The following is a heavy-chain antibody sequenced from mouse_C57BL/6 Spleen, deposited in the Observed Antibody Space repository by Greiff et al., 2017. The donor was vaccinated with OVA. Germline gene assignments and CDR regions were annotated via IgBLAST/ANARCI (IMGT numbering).Heavy chain of an antibody. CDR2: IDPSDSYT. V-gene: IGHV1-69*01. CDR1: GYTFTSYW. CDR3: ARSCNYGSGLDV. J-gene: IGHJ1*03. D-gene: IGHD1-1*01. Sequence: QVQLQQPGAELVMPGASVKLSCKASGYTFTSYWMHWVKQRPGQGLEWIGEIDPSDSYTNYNQKLKGKATLTVDKSSRTAYMQLSSLTTEDSGVYYCARSCNYGSGLDVWGTGTTVTVSS.